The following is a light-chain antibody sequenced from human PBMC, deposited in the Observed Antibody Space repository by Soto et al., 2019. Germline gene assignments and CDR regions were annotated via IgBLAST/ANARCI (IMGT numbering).Light chain of an antibody. V-gene: IGKV1-39*01. CDR1: QSITNY. CDR3: QQSYSSPPLT. J-gene: IGKJ4*01. Sequence: DIQMTQSPSSLSASVGDRVTITCRASQSITNYLNWYQQKPGTAPKLLIYAASNLQSGVPSRFSGSGSGTDFTLTISSLQPEDFATYYCQQSYSSPPLTFGGGTKVEIK. CDR2: AAS.